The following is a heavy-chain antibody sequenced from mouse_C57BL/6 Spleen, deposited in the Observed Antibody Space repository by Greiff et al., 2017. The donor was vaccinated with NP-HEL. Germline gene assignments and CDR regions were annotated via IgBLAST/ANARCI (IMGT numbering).Heavy chain of an antibody. J-gene: IGHJ1*03. CDR3: ARAHLAGTGYFDV. V-gene: IGHV1-54*01. CDR1: GYAFTNYL. Sequence: VQLQQSGAELVRPGTSVKVSCKASGYAFTNYLIEWVKQRPGQGLEWIGVINPGSGGTNYNEKFKGKATLTADKSSSTAYMQLSSLTSEDSAVYFCARAHLAGTGYFDVWGTGTTVTVSS. D-gene: IGHD4-1*01. CDR2: INPGSGGT.